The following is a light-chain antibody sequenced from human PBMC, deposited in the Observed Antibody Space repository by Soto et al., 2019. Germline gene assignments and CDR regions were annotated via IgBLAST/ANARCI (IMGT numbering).Light chain of an antibody. V-gene: IGLV2-14*03. Sequence: QSALTQPASVSGSPGQSITISCTGTSSDVGGYDFVSWYQQHPGKAPKLIISDVSDRPSGISDRFSGSKSGNTASLTISGLQAEDEADYYCSSYTGSSTLHVVFGGGTKLTVL. CDR1: SSDVGGYDF. J-gene: IGLJ2*01. CDR2: DVS. CDR3: SSYTGSSTLHVV.